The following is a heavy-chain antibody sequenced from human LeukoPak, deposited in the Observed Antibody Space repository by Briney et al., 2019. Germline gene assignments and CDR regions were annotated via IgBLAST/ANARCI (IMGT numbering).Heavy chain of an antibody. J-gene: IGHJ4*02. CDR3: AREVGPLDY. D-gene: IGHD1-26*01. V-gene: IGHV1-8*01. CDR2: MNPNSGNT. Sequence: ASVKVSCKASGYTFTSYDISWVRQPTGQGLEWMGWMNPNSGNTGYAQKFQGRVTMTRNTSISTAYMELSSLRSEDPAVYYCAREVGPLDYWGQGTLVTVSS. CDR1: GYTFTSYD.